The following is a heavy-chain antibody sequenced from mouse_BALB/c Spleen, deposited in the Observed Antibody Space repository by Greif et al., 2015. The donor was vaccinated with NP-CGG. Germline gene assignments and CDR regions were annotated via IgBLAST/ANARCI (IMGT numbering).Heavy chain of an antibody. CDR1: GFTFTDYY. CDR3: ARDIGYGNYVGDY. CDR2: IRNKANGYTT. V-gene: IGHV7-3*02. D-gene: IGHD2-1*01. J-gene: IGHJ4*01. Sequence: EVQRVESGGGLVQPGGSLRLSCATSGFTFTDYYMSWVRQPPGKALEWLGFIRNKANGYTTEYSASVKGRFTISRGNSQSILYLQMNTLRAEDSATYYCARDIGYGNYVGDYWGQGTSVTVSS.